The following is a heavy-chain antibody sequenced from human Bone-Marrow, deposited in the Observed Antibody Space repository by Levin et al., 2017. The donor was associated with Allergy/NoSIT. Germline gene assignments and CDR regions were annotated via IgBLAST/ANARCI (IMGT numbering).Heavy chain of an antibody. Sequence: SQTLSLTCAVNGESFRGSFWTWIRQSPGGGLEWIGQINSNGITTYNPSLERRVILSVDPTKKQFSLKLNYLTAADTAVYFCARGGEVPSQYYLDYWGQGTLVTVS. CDR3: ARGGEVPSQYYLDY. CDR2: INSNGIT. CDR1: GESFRGSF. V-gene: IGHV4-34*01. J-gene: IGHJ4*02. D-gene: IGHD1-1*01.